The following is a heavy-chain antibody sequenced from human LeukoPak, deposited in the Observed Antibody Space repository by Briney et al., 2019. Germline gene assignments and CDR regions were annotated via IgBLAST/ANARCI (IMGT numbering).Heavy chain of an antibody. CDR2: IYYSGST. CDR1: GGSISNYF. Sequence: SETLSLTCTVSGGSISNYFWSWIRQPPGKGLEWIGYIYYSGSTNYNPSVKSRITMSVDISKNHFSLKLSSVTAADTAVYYCARARGRVPSFRYWGQGTLVTVSS. CDR3: ARARGRVPSFRY. D-gene: IGHD6-6*01. J-gene: IGHJ4*02. V-gene: IGHV4-59*01.